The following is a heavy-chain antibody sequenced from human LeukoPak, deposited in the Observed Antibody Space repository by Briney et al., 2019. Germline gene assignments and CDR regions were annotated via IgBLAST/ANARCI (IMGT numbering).Heavy chain of an antibody. CDR1: GYSLGKNYY. CDR3: ARYDSRGSASTRFDY. V-gene: IGHV4-38-2*01. CDR2: IYGRAST. J-gene: IGHJ4*02. Sequence: SETLSPTCAVSGYSLGKNYYWGWIRQHPGKGLEWIGRIYGRASTSYNPSLMNRVTMSVDTSKNHFSLQLTSVTAADTAVYYCARYDSRGSASTRFDYWGPGILVTVSS. D-gene: IGHD3-16*01.